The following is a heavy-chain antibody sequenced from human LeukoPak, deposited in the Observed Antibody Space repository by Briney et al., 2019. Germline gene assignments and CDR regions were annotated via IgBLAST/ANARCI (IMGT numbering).Heavy chain of an antibody. CDR2: IYYSGST. D-gene: IGHD6-13*01. J-gene: IGHJ5*02. V-gene: IGHV4-39*01. Sequence: SETLSLTCTVSGGSISSSSYYWGWIRQPPGKGLEWIGSIYYSGSTYYNPSLKSRVTISVDTSKNQFSLKLSSVTAADTAVYYCARRYIAAAGSSWFDPWGQGTLVTVSS. CDR3: ARRYIAAAGSSWFDP. CDR1: GGSISSSSYY.